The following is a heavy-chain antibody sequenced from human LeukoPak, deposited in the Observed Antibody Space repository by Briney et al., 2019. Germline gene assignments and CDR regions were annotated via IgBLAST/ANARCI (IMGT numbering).Heavy chain of an antibody. D-gene: IGHD6-19*01. CDR1: GFTFSNYA. CDR2: ISASGGTT. CDR3: AKDGQWLVKTFDP. J-gene: IGHJ5*02. V-gene: IGHV3-23*01. Sequence: GGSLRLSCAVSGFTFSNYAMSWVRQAPGKGLEWVSGISASGGTTYYAADSVKGRFTISRDNSKNTLYLQMNSLRAEDTAVYYCAKDGQWLVKTFDPWGQGTLVTVSS.